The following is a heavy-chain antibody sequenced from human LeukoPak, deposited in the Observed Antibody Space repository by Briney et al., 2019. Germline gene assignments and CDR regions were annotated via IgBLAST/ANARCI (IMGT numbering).Heavy chain of an antibody. CDR1: GYTFTGYY. J-gene: IGHJ4*02. D-gene: IGHD6-13*01. Sequence: ASVKVSCKASGYTFTGYYMHWGRQARGQGVEWMGWINPNSGGTNYAHTLQGRVTKTRDTSISTAYMELSRLRSDDTAVYYCARSMRGIAAAGTIPYDYWGQGTLVTVSS. CDR2: INPNSGGT. V-gene: IGHV1-2*02. CDR3: ARSMRGIAAAGTIPYDY.